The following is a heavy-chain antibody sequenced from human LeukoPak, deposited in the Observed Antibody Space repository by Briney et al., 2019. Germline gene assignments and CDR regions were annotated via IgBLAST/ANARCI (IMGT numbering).Heavy chain of an antibody. J-gene: IGHJ5*02. CDR3: ARDELGLGELSLYDQ. CDR1: GYTFITYG. Sequence: ASVKVSCKASGYTFITYGISWVRQAPGQGLEWMGWISPYNRNTNYAQKLQGRLTMTTDTSTSTASMELRSLRSDDTAMYYCARDELGLGELSLYDQWGQGTLVTVFS. CDR2: ISPYNRNT. D-gene: IGHD3-16*02. V-gene: IGHV1-18*01.